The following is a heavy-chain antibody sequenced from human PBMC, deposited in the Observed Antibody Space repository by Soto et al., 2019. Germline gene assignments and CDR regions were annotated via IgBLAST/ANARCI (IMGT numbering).Heavy chain of an antibody. Sequence: EVQLVESGGGLVQPGGSLRLSCAASGFTFSTYWMHWVRQAPGNGPVWVSRISRDGRVTDYAGSVKGLFTISSDIAKNTLYLQMTSLRAEDTAVYYCASAMTSVGDTTTGDYWGQGTLVTVSS. J-gene: IGHJ4*02. CDR3: ASAMTSVGDTTTGDY. CDR1: GFTFSTYW. CDR2: ISRDGRVT. D-gene: IGHD1-26*01. V-gene: IGHV3-74*01.